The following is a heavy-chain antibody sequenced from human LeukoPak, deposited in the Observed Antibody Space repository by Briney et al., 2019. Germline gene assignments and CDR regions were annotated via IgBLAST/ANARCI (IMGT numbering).Heavy chain of an antibody. D-gene: IGHD2-21*02. CDR2: MRYDGSHE. J-gene: IGHJ4*01. CDR1: GFSFSTND. Sequence: GGSLRLSCAASGFSFSTNDMHWVRQAPGKGLEWVAFMRYDGSHEHYIDSVKGRSTVSRDNSKNTLYLHMHSLRVDDTAVYFCAKEVRVVTAILYFDHWGQGSLVTVSS. CDR3: AKEVRVVTAILYFDH. V-gene: IGHV3-30*02.